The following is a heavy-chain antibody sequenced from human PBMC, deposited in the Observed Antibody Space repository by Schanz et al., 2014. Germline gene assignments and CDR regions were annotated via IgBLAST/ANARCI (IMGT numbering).Heavy chain of an antibody. D-gene: IGHD5-12*01. Sequence: QVQLVQSGAEVKKLGASVKVSCKASGYTFTVYYMHWVRQAPGQGLEWLGWINPNSGATSSAQKFQGRVTMTRDTSSSTVYMQLSSLTSDDTAIYYCARVTTGYDSWGQGTLVTVSS. CDR3: ARVTTGYDS. V-gene: IGHV1-2*02. CDR1: GYTFTVYY. J-gene: IGHJ4*02. CDR2: INPNSGAT.